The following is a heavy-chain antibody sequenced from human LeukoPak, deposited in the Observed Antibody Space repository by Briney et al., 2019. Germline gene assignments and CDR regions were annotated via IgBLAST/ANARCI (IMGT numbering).Heavy chain of an antibody. CDR3: ARAIPQYDSSGYEFDY. CDR2: INPNSGGT. CDR1: VYTFTFYY. J-gene: IGHJ4*02. Sequence: ASVTVSFTASVYTFTFYYMHWVRQAPGQGLEWMGWINPNSGGTNYAQKFQGRVTMTRDTSISTAYMELSRLRSDNTGVYYCARAIPQYDSSGYEFDYWGQGTLVTVSS. V-gene: IGHV1-2*02. D-gene: IGHD3-22*01.